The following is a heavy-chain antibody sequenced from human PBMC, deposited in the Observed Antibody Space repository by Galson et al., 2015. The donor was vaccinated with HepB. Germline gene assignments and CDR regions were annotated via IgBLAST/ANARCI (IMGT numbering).Heavy chain of an antibody. J-gene: IGHJ6*03. CDR3: AKEGFGSGTSGYFYMDV. V-gene: IGHV3-23*01. CDR1: RFTFSGYG. CDR2: ISGSGGNT. D-gene: IGHD3-10*01. Sequence: LRLSCAASRFTFSGYGAHWVHQTPGKGLEWVSAISGSGGNTYYTDSVKGRFTISRDNSKNTLYLQMNSLRAEDTAVYYCAKEGFGSGTSGYFYMDVWGKGTTVIVSS.